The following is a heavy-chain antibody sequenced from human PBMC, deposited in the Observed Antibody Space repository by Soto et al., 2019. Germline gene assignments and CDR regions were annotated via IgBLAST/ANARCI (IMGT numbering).Heavy chain of an antibody. Sequence: ASVKVSCKASGYTFTSYYMHWVRQAPGQGLEWMGIINPSGGSTSYAQKFQGRVTMTRDTSTSTVYMELSSLRSEDTAVYYCARDSGSFIVGARACRNWFDPWGQGTLVTVSS. D-gene: IGHD1-26*01. CDR1: GYTFTSYY. J-gene: IGHJ5*02. CDR2: INPSGGST. CDR3: ARDSGSFIVGARACRNWFDP. V-gene: IGHV1-46*01.